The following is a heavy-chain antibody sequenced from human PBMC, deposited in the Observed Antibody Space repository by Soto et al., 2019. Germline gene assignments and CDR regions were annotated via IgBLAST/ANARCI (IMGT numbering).Heavy chain of an antibody. CDR2: IWYDGSNK. CDR3: ARGLGYSGSIFDY. J-gene: IGHJ4*02. Sequence: GGSLRLSCAASGFTFSSYGMHWVRQAPGKGLEWVAVIWYDGSNKYYADSVKGRFTISRDNSKNTLYLQMNSLRAEDTAVYYCARGLGYSGSIFDYWGQGTLVTVSS. CDR1: GFTFSSYG. D-gene: IGHD1-26*01. V-gene: IGHV3-33*01.